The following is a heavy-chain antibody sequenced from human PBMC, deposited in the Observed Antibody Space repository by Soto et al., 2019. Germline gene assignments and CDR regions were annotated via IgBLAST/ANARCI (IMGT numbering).Heavy chain of an antibody. Sequence: EVQLVESGGALVQPGGSLGLTCATSGFTFSNYWMTWVRQAPGKGLEWVANINKDGSQTSFVDSVKGRFTIFRDNAKSSLYLQMNSLRGEDTAKYYCVKEIAAAQWGQGTLVTVSS. J-gene: IGHJ4*02. CDR2: INKDGSQT. CDR1: GFTFSNYW. CDR3: VKEIAAAQ. D-gene: IGHD6-25*01. V-gene: IGHV3-7*01.